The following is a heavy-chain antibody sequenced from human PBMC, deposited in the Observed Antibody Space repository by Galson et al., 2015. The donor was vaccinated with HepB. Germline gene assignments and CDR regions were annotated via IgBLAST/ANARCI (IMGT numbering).Heavy chain of an antibody. CDR1: GYTFTSYA. CDR3: ARARFGELPYDAFDI. V-gene: IGHV7-4-1*02. Sequence: SVKVSCKASGYTFTSYAMNWVRQAPGQGLEWMGWINTNTGNPSYTQGFTGRFVFSLDTSVSTAYLQISSLKAEDTAVYYCARARFGELPYDAFDIWGQGTMVTASS. CDR2: INTNTGNP. D-gene: IGHD3-10*01. J-gene: IGHJ3*02.